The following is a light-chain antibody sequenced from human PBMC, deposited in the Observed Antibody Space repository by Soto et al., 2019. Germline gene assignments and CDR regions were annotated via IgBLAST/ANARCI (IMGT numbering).Light chain of an antibody. J-gene: IGKJ4*01. CDR2: DAS. V-gene: IGKV1-12*01. CDR1: QGISSW. CDR3: QQANSFPLT. Sequence: DTQIPKSPSSFSSSVLDRLTITCRASQGISSWLAWYQQKPEKAPKLVIYDASSLQSGVPSRFSGSGSGTDFTLTISSLQPEDFATYYCQQANSFPLTFGGGTKVDI.